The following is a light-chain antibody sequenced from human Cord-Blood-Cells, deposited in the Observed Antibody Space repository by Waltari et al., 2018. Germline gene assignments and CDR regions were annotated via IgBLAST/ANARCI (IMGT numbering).Light chain of an antibody. CDR3: CSYAGSSTLV. J-gene: IGLJ3*02. V-gene: IGLV2-23*01. CDR1: SSAVGSYNL. CDR2: EGS. Sequence: QSALTQPASVSGSPGQSITISCTGTSSAVGSYNLFSWYQQHPGKAPKLMIYEGSKRPSGVSNRFSGSKSGNKASLTISGLQAEDEADYYCCSYAGSSTLVFGGGTKLTVL.